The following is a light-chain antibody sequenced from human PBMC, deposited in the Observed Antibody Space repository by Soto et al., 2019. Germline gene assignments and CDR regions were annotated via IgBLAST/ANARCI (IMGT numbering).Light chain of an antibody. J-gene: IGLJ2*01. CDR3: SSYTSSTTSVV. CDR2: EVS. V-gene: IGLV2-14*01. Sequence: QSALTQPASVSGSPGQSITISCTATSSDIGGHKYVSWYQQHPDKAPKVLIFEVSNRPSGISNRFSGSKSGNTASLTISGLQAEDEADYYCSSYTSSTTSVVFGGGTKLTVL. CDR1: SSDIGGHKY.